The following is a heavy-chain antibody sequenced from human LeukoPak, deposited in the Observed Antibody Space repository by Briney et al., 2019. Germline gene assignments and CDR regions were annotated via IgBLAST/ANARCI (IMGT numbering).Heavy chain of an antibody. CDR2: INPYNDIT. D-gene: IGHD3-10*02. V-gene: IGHV1-18*01. CDR1: GYTFTVSG. J-gene: IGHJ6*03. Sequence: ASVKVSCKASGYTFTVSGLCWVRQAPGQGLEWMGWINPYNDITDYAQTFKGRVTMTTDTSTSTAYMELRSLRSDDTAVYYCARLFGELLLPSDHFYYMDVWGKGTAVTVSS. CDR3: ARLFGELLLPSDHFYYMDV.